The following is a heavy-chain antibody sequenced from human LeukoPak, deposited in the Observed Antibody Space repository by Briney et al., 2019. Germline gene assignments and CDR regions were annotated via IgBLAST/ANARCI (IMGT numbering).Heavy chain of an antibody. CDR3: ARLPIAVAGLYYFDY. D-gene: IGHD6-19*01. Sequence: ASVKVSCKASGYTFTSYGISWVRRAPGQGLEWMGWISAYSGNTNYAQKLQDRVTMTTDTSTSTAYMELRSLRSDDTAVYYCARLPIAVAGLYYFDYWGQGTLVTVSS. CDR1: GYTFTSYG. V-gene: IGHV1-18*01. J-gene: IGHJ4*02. CDR2: ISAYSGNT.